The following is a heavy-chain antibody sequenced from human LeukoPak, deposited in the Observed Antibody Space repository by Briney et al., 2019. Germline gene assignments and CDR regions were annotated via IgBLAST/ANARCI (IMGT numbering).Heavy chain of an antibody. D-gene: IGHD5-18*01. CDR3: ARRRIQLGAFDI. CDR2: IYYSGST. Sequence: SETLSLTCTVSGGSISSSSSYWGWIRQPPGKGLEWIGSIYYSGSTYYNPSLKSRVTISVDTSKNQFSLKLSSVTAADTAVYYCARRRIQLGAFDIWGQGTMVTVSS. J-gene: IGHJ3*02. CDR1: GGSISSSSSY. V-gene: IGHV4-39*01.